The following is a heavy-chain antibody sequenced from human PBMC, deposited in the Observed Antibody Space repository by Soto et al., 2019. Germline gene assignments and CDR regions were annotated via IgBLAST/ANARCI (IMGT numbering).Heavy chain of an antibody. CDR3: ARDFYCISTSCQYWYFDL. J-gene: IGHJ2*01. V-gene: IGHV1-69*12. D-gene: IGHD2-2*01. CDR2: IIPIFGTA. Sequence: QVQLVQSGAEVKKPGSSVKVSCKASGGTFSSYAISWVRQAPGQGLEWMGGIIPIFGTANYAQKFQGRVTITADESTSTAYMELSSLRSEDTAVYYCARDFYCISTSCQYWYFDLWGRGTLVTVSS. CDR1: GGTFSSYA.